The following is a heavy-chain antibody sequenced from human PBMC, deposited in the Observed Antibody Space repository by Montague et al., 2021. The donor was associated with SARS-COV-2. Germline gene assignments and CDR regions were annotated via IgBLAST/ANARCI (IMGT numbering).Heavy chain of an antibody. J-gene: IGHJ4*02. CDR1: GGSITYFY. Sequence: SETLSLTCTVSGGSITYFYWTWIRQPPGKGLEWIGNIFYSGSTNYNPSLKSRVTISVDTSKNQFSLNLTSVTATDTAVYYCVRGATRPFDSWGQGTLVTVSS. CDR2: IFYSGST. D-gene: IGHD2-15*01. V-gene: IGHV4-59*01. CDR3: VRGATRPFDS.